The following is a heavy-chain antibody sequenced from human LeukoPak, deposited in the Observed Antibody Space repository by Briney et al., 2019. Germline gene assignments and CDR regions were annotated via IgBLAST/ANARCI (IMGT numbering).Heavy chain of an antibody. J-gene: IGHJ4*02. CDR2: INHSGST. Sequence: SETLSLTCAVYGGSFSGYYWSWIRQPPGKGLEWIGEINHSGSTNYNPSLKSRVTISVDTSKNQFSLELSSVTAADTAVYYCARASSGWYGDQQFDYWGQGTLVTVSS. D-gene: IGHD6-19*01. CDR3: ARASSGWYGDQQFDY. V-gene: IGHV4-34*01. CDR1: GGSFSGYY.